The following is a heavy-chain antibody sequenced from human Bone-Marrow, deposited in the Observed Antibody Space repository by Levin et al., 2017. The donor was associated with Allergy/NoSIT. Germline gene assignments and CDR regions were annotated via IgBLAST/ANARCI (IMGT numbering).Heavy chain of an antibody. D-gene: IGHD2-2*01. CDR3: ARDCTTTTCRIYYYGLDV. CDR2: IDHTGTT. CDR1: GYSISSGYF. Sequence: SETLSLTCSVSGYSISSGYFWGWIRQPPGKGLEWIGNIDHTGTTYLNPSLKSRISMSIDTSTNQFSLTLTSVTAADTAVYYCARDCTTTTCRIYYYGLDVWGQGTTVTVSS. J-gene: IGHJ6*02. V-gene: IGHV4-38-2*02.